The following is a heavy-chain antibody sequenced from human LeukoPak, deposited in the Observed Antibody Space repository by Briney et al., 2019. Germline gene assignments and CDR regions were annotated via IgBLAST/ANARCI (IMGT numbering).Heavy chain of an antibody. CDR3: AGHHPRNTVDF. CDR2: INHSGST. D-gene: IGHD2/OR15-2a*01. Sequence: SETLSLTCAVYGGSFSGYYWSWIRQPPGRGLEWIGEINHSGSTNYNPSLKSRVTISLDTSKNQFSLKLSSVTAADTAVYYCAGHHPRNTVDFWGQGTLVTVSS. J-gene: IGHJ4*02. CDR1: GGSFSGYY. V-gene: IGHV4-34*01.